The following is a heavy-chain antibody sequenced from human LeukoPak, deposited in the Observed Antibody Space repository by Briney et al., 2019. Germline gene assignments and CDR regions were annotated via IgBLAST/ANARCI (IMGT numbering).Heavy chain of an antibody. Sequence: GESLRLSCAASGFTFSDYYMSWIRQAPGKGLEWVSYISGSTTYTTYADSVKGRFTISRDNAKNSLYLQMNSLRGEDTAVYYCARLGSIAAAGTPDYWGQGTLVTVSS. CDR3: ARLGSIAAAGTPDY. J-gene: IGHJ4*02. V-gene: IGHV3-11*06. D-gene: IGHD6-13*01. CDR1: GFTFSDYY. CDR2: ISGSTTYT.